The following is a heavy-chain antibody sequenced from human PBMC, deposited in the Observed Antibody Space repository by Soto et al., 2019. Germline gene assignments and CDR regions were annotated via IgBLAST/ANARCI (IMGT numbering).Heavy chain of an antibody. Sequence: PGESLKISCRASGYWFTMYWIAWVRQMPGKGLEWMGIISPGDSDTGYSPSFQGRVTISADNSVNTAYLQWSSLEASDTAIYYCASGGTYFRDAFDIWGQGTMVTVSS. J-gene: IGHJ3*02. CDR1: GYWFTMYW. CDR3: ASGGTYFRDAFDI. CDR2: ISPGDSDT. V-gene: IGHV5-51*01. D-gene: IGHD2-21*01.